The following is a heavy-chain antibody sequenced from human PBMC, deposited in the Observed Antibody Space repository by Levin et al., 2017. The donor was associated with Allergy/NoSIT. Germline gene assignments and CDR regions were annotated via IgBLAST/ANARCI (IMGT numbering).Heavy chain of an antibody. CDR3: ARGVSSGSYYHY. CDR1: GGSFSGYY. D-gene: IGHD1-26*01. V-gene: IGHV4-34*01. CDR2: INHSGST. J-gene: IGHJ4*02. Sequence: SETLSLTCAVYGGSFSGYYWSWIRQPPKKGLEWIGEINHSGSTNYNPSLKSRVTISVDTSKKQFSLKLRSVTAADTAVYYCARGVSSGSYYHYWGQGTLVTVSS.